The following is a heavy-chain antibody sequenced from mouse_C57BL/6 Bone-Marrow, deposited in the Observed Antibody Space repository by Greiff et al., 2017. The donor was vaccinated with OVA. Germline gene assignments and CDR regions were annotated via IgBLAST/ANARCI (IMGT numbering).Heavy chain of an antibody. CDR1: GYTFTSYT. D-gene: IGHD2-1*01. CDR2: INPSSGYT. J-gene: IGHJ3*01. Sequence: LEESGAELARPGASVKMSCKASGYTFTSYTMHWVKQRPGPGLEWIGYINPSSGYTKYNQKFKDKATLTADKSSSTAYMQLSSLTSEDSAVYYCAREDGNWFAYWGQGTLVTVSA. CDR3: AREDGNWFAY. V-gene: IGHV1-4*01.